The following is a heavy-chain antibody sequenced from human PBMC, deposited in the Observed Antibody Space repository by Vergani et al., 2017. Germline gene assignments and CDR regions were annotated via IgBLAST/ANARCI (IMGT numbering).Heavy chain of an antibody. J-gene: IGHJ6*03. CDR3: ARQKDYYMDV. V-gene: IGHV4-39*01. CDR1: NDSVSNTFYY. Sequence: QVQLQESGPGLVKPSETLSLTCTVSNDSVSNTFYYWGWIRQTPGKGLEGIGSIYYSGSTYYNPSLESRVTMSVDTSENHLSLKLTSVTAADTAVYYCARQKDYYMDVWGKGATVTVS. CDR2: IYYSGST.